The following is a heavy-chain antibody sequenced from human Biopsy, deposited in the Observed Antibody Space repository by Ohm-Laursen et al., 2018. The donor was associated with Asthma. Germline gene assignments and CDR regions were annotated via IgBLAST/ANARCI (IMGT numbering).Heavy chain of an antibody. D-gene: IGHD5-12*01. CDR3: ARGYSGSDRIVYYYSGLEV. V-gene: IGHV1-69*13. CDR1: GDSFRNYA. Sequence: SVKVSCKASGDSFRNYAISWVRQAPGPGLAWMGGLIPVLCPPDHAQMFEGRVTITADESTSTAYMELSSLSSEDTAVYYCARGYSGSDRIVYYYSGLEVWGQGTTVTVSS. CDR2: LIPVLCPP. J-gene: IGHJ6*02.